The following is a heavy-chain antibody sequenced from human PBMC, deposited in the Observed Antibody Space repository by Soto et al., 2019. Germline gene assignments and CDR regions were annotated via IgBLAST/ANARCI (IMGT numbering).Heavy chain of an antibody. D-gene: IGHD3-16*01. CDR3: ARGGAQIDY. Sequence: QVQLVQSGAEVKKPGASVKVSCKASGYTFTNFGISWVRQAPGQGLEWMGWISAYNGNTNYAQNFQGRVTMTTDTSTSTADMGLTNLGADDTAVYYCARGGAQIDYWGQGTLVTVSS. CDR2: ISAYNGNT. J-gene: IGHJ4*02. V-gene: IGHV1-18*01. CDR1: GYTFTNFG.